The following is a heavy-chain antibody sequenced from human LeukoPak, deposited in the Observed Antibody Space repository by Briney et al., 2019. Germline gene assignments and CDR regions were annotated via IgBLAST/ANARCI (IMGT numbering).Heavy chain of an antibody. D-gene: IGHD2-2*02. Sequence: SVKVSCKASGGTFSSYAISWVRQAPGQGLEWMGGTIPIFGTANCAQKFQGRVTITADESTSTAYMELSSLRSEDTAVYYCAREGMDIVVVPAAIDPGIAAAALGYWGQGTLVTVSS. CDR1: GGTFSSYA. J-gene: IGHJ4*02. V-gene: IGHV1-69*13. CDR3: AREGMDIVVVPAAIDPGIAAAALGY. CDR2: TIPIFGTA.